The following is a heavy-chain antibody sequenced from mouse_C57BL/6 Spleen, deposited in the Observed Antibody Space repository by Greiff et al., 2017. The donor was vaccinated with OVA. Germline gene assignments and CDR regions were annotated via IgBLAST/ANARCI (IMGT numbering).Heavy chain of an antibody. CDR2: IDPANGNT. V-gene: IGHV14-3*01. Sequence: EVQLVESVAELVRPGASVKLSCTASGFNIKNTYMHWVKQRPEQGLEWIGRIDPANGNTKYAPKFQGKATITADTSSNTAYLQLSSLTSEDTAIYDCARWYYGSNWYFDVWGTGTTVTVSS. CDR3: ARWYYGSNWYFDV. J-gene: IGHJ1*03. D-gene: IGHD1-1*01. CDR1: GFNIKNTY.